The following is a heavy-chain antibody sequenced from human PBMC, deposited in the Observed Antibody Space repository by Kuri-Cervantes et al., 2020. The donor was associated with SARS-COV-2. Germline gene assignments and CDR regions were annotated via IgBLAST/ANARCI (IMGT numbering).Heavy chain of an antibody. V-gene: IGHV1-8*03. CDR1: GYTFTGYY. CDR3: ASSGSYSPFDY. CDR2: MNPNSGNT. Sequence: ASVKVSCKASGYTFTGYYMHWVRQATGQGLEWMGWMNPNSGNTGYAQKFQGRVTITRNTSISTAYMELSSLRSEDTAVYYCASSGSYSPFDYWGQGTLVTVSS. J-gene: IGHJ4*02. D-gene: IGHD1-26*01.